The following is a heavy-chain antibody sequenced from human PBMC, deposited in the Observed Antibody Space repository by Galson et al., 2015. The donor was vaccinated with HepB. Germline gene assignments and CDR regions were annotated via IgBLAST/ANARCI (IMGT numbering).Heavy chain of an antibody. Sequence: SVKVSCKASGYTFTTYGVRWVRQAPGQGLEWMGRISAYNGNTDYAQKLKGRATMTRDTSTNTAYMELRSLRSDDTAIYYCARGGVATMGGPTFAYWGQGTLVTVSS. J-gene: IGHJ4*02. D-gene: IGHD5-24*01. CDR2: ISAYNGNT. V-gene: IGHV1-18*01. CDR3: ARGGVATMGGPTFAY. CDR1: GYTFTTYG.